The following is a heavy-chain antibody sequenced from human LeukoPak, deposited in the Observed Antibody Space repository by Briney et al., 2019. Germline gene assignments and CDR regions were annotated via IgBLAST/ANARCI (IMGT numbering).Heavy chain of an antibody. CDR1: GFSLGTSRLG. J-gene: IGHJ5*02. Sequence: SGPTLVTPTQTLTVTCTFSGFSLGTSRLGGGWIRHPPGKALEWLAIIYWDDDKRYSPSLKRRLTINKDPSKTQVVLTMTNMDPVDTATYYCALSPDIAAAGIMSWFDPWGQGTLVTVSS. V-gene: IGHV2-5*02. CDR2: IYWDDDK. CDR3: ALSPDIAAAGIMSWFDP. D-gene: IGHD6-13*01.